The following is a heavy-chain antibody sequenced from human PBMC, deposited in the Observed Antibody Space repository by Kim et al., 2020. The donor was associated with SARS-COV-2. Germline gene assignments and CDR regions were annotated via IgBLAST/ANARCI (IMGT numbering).Heavy chain of an antibody. CDR1: GFTFTTSV. CDR2: ISYDGVNN. Sequence: GGSLRLSCAASGFTFTTSVMHWVRQAPGKGLEWVAAISYDGVNNGCADSVKGRFTISRDNSMNTLYLHLNSLRPDDTAVYFCAKDHIQLWSYVGVLDSWGQGTLVTVSS. D-gene: IGHD5-18*01. V-gene: IGHV3-30*18. CDR3: AKDHIQLWSYVGVLDS. J-gene: IGHJ4*02.